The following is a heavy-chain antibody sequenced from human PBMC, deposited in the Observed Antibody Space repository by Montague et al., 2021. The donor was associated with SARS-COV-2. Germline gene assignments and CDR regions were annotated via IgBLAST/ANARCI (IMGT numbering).Heavy chain of an antibody. CDR1: GGSITGYY. J-gene: IGHJ3*02. CDR2: IYDGGAV. Sequence: SETLSLTCTVSGGSITGYYWSWLRRSPGKGLEWIAYIYDGGAVNYNPSLESRVTISTDTSKNQLSLKVNSVTAADTAVYYCVRDHPYGGLRGDYDIWGQGTVVTVSS. D-gene: IGHD4-23*01. V-gene: IGHV4-59*01. CDR3: VRDHPYGGLRGDYDI.